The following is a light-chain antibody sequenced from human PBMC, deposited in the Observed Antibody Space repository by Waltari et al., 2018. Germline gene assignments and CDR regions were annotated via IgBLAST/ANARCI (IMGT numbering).Light chain of an antibody. CDR1: PSTIGGND. Sequence: QSVLTQPPSVSAAPGQKVTISCSGRPSTIGGNDVFWYQQLPGTAPKLLIYETVGRPAGTRTRCSGSKSGTTATLGITGLQTGDEADYYCGTWDSSLGVWVFGGGTRLTVL. J-gene: IGLJ3*02. V-gene: IGLV1-51*02. CDR2: ETV. CDR3: GTWDSSLGVWV.